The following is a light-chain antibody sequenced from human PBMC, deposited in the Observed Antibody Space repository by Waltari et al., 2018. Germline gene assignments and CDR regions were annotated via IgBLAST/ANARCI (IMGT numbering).Light chain of an antibody. Sequence: DIVMTQSPDSLAVSLGERATINCKSSQSVLYSTNTQSYVAWYQHKPGQPPKLLIYWTSTRESGVPDRFSGSGSGTDFTLTISNLQAEDVAVYYCQQYYSTWTFGQGTKVEIK. J-gene: IGKJ1*01. V-gene: IGKV4-1*01. CDR1: QSVLYSTNTQSY. CDR3: QQYYSTWT. CDR2: WTS.